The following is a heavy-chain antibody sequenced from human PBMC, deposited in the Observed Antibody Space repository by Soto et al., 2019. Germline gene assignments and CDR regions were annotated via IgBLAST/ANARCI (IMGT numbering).Heavy chain of an antibody. D-gene: IGHD3-22*01. CDR2: IIPIFGTA. CDR3: ARDETPNYYDSSGYYSN. Sequence: QVQLVQSGAEVKKPGSSVKVSCKASGGTFSSYAISWVRQAPGQGLEWMGGIIPIFGTANYAQKFQGRVTITADKSTSTAYMELSSLRSDDTAVYYCARDETPNYYDSSGYYSNWGQGTLVTVSS. J-gene: IGHJ4*02. V-gene: IGHV1-69*06. CDR1: GGTFSSYA.